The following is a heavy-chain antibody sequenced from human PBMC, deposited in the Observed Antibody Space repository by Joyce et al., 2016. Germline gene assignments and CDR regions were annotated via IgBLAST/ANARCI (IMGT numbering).Heavy chain of an antibody. CDR3: ARDLWLVPVSSYYFDY. CDR2: ISSSSDTI. Sequence: EVQLVESGGGLVQPGGSLRLSCAASGFTFSTYAMNWVRQGPGKGLEWVSYISSSSDTIYYADSVKGRFTISRDNAKNSLYLHMNSLRDEDTAVYYCARDLWLVPVSSYYFDYWGQGTLVTVSS. D-gene: IGHD6-19*01. V-gene: IGHV3-48*02. J-gene: IGHJ4*02. CDR1: GFTFSTYA.